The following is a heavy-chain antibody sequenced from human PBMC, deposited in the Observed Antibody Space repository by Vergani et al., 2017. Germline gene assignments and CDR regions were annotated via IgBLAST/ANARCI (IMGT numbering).Heavy chain of an antibody. V-gene: IGHV3-21*01. D-gene: IGHD3-10*01. CDR2: IRSSSSYI. J-gene: IGHJ4*02. Sequence: EVQLVESGGGLVKPGGSLRLSCAASGFTFSSYSMNWVRQAPGKGLEWVSSIRSSSSYINYADSVKGQFTITRENAKNSLYLQMNCLRAEDTAVYYCARSRVAGITMVRGVIGYWGQGTLVTVSS. CDR1: GFTFSSYS. CDR3: ARSRVAGITMVRGVIGY.